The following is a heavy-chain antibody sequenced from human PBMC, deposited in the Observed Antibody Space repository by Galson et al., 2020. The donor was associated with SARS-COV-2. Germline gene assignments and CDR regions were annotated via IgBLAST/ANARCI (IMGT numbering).Heavy chain of an antibody. CDR3: ARDPSPQQYYYYYYYMDY. CDR1: GYTFTGYY. D-gene: IGHD3-22*01. CDR2: INPNSGGT. Sequence: ASVKVSCKASGYTFTGYYMHWVRQAPGQGLEWMGWINPNSGGTNYAQKFQGRVTMTRDTSISTAYMELSRLRSDDTAVYYCARDPSPQQYYYYYYYMDYWGQGTLVTVSS. J-gene: IGHJ4*02. V-gene: IGHV1-2*02.